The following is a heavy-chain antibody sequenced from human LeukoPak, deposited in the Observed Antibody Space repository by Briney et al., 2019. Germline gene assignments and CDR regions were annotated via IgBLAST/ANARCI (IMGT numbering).Heavy chain of an antibody. CDR1: GSTFTSYG. V-gene: IGHV1-18*01. Sequence: ASVKLCCSAAGSTFTSYGISWGREAPGQGLGWMGGFSAYNGNTNYAQTHHGRVTITRYTSISTANMELSRLESEDTPVYYCAIGKRGEGPYYFDYWGQGTLVTVSS. CDR2: FSAYNGNT. J-gene: IGHJ4*02. CDR3: AIGKRGEGPYYFDY. D-gene: IGHD3-10*01.